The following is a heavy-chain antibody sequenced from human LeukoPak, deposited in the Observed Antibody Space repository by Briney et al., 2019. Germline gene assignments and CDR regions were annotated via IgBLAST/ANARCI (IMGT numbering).Heavy chain of an antibody. CDR2: IKQDGSEK. V-gene: IGHV3-7*01. CDR3: ARDTTYDALGY. D-gene: IGHD1-1*01. Sequence: GGSLRLSCAASGFTFSSYWMSWVRQAPGKGLEWVANIKQDGSEKYYVDSVKGQFTISRDNAKNSLYLQMNSLRAEDTAVYYCARDTTYDALGYWGQGTLVTVSS. J-gene: IGHJ4*02. CDR1: GFTFSSYW.